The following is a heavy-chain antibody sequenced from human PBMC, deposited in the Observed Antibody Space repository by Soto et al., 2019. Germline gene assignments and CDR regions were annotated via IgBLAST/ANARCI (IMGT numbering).Heavy chain of an antibody. V-gene: IGHV3-15*07. D-gene: IGHD3-9*01. Sequence: GGSLRLSCAASGFTFSDHYMDWVRQAPGRGLEWVGRIKNKTDGGTTDYAAPVKGRFTISRDDSKNTLYLQMNSLKTEDTAVYYCTRVYYDILTGYPGRDYWGQGTLVTXSS. CDR2: IKNKTDGGTT. CDR1: GFTFSDHY. CDR3: TRVYYDILTGYPGRDY. J-gene: IGHJ4*02.